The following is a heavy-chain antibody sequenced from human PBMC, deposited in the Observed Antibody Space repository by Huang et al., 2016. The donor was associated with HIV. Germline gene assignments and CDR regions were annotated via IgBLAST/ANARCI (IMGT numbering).Heavy chain of an antibody. J-gene: IGHJ4*02. V-gene: IGHV1-69*13. CDR1: GGPFRSYS. D-gene: IGHD4-4*01. CDR2: LMPVFDSP. CDR3: ARGSLEYSVSSSLDY. Sequence: QVQLLQSGAEVKKPGSSVKVSCKASGGPFRSYSIAWVRQAPGQGLEWMASLMPVFDSPNYEQKLQGRVGVTADESTSTVDMELRDLRPDDTAVYFCARGSLEYSVSSSLDYWGQGTHVTVSS.